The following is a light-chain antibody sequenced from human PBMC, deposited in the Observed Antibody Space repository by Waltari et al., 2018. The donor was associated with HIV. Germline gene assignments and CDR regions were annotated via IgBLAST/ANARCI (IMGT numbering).Light chain of an antibody. Sequence: QSALTQPRSVSGSPGQSVTNSCTGTSSDVGGYNYVSWYQQHPGKAPKFMIYDVSKRPSGVPDRFSGSKSGNTASLTISGLQAEDEADYYCCSYAGNYTFVFGGGTKLTVL. CDR2: DVS. V-gene: IGLV2-11*01. CDR3: CSYAGNYTFV. CDR1: SSDVGGYNY. J-gene: IGLJ2*01.